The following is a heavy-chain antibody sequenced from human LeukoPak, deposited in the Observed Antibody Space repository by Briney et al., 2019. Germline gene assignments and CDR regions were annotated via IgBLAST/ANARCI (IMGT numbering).Heavy chain of an antibody. Sequence: GGSLRLSCAASRFIFSSYAMHWVRQAPGKGLEWVAIMSYDGTNKYYADSVKGRFTISRDNSKNTLYLQMNSLRPEDAAVYYCARALFTMIIEASFDYWGQGTLVTVSS. D-gene: IGHD3-22*01. J-gene: IGHJ4*02. V-gene: IGHV3-30*04. CDR1: RFIFSSYA. CDR3: ARALFTMIIEASFDY. CDR2: MSYDGTNK.